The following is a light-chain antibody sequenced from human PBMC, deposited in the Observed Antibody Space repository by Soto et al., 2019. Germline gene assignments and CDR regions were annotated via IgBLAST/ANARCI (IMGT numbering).Light chain of an antibody. CDR2: DAS. Sequence: DIQMTQSPSTLSASVGDRVTITCRASRSVSTSLAWYQKKPGKAPKLLIFDASSLESGVPSRFSGSGSGTDLPLTISGLLPDDFSTYFCQQYKSYAPTFGQGTKVAIK. CDR1: RSVSTS. J-gene: IGKJ1*01. V-gene: IGKV1-5*01. CDR3: QQYKSYAPT.